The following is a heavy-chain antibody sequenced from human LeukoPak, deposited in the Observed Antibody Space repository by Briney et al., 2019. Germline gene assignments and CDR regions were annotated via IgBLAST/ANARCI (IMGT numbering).Heavy chain of an antibody. J-gene: IGHJ3*02. V-gene: IGHV4-59*01. D-gene: IGHD3-22*01. CDR3: ARGDSNYAFDI. CDR2: AYHSGST. Sequence: SETLSLTCTVSGGSISSFYWSWIRQPPGKGLEWIGYAYHSGSTTYSPSLKSRVTISVDTSKNQFSLKLRPVTAADTAVYYCARGDSNYAFDIWGQGTTVTVPS. CDR1: GGSISSFY.